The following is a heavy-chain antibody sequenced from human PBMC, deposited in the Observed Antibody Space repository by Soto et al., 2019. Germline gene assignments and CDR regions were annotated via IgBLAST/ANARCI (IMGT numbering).Heavy chain of an antibody. Sequence: GGSLRLSCAASGFTFSSYSVNWVRQAPGKGLEWVSYITGSTSSINYADSVKGRFTISRDNAKNSRFLQMNSLRAEDTAVYYCARVGLGLYGMDVWGQGTTVTVS. D-gene: IGHD7-27*01. CDR1: GFTFSSYS. CDR3: ARVGLGLYGMDV. CDR2: ITGSTSSI. J-gene: IGHJ6*02. V-gene: IGHV3-48*04.